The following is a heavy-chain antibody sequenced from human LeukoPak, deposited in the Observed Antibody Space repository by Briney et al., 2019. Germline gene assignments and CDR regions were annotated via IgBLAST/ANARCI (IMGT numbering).Heavy chain of an antibody. CDR2: IYYSRGT. J-gene: IGHJ4*02. CDR1: GDSISSRGFY. CDR3: ARLFDLWEGNYYFDY. D-gene: IGHD1-26*01. V-gene: IGHV4-39*07. Sequence: PSETLSLTCTVSGDSISSRGFYWGWIRQPPGKGLEWIGSIYYSRGTDYNPSLKSRVTISVDRSKNQFSLKLSSVTAADTAVYYCARLFDLWEGNYYFDYWGQGTLVTVSS.